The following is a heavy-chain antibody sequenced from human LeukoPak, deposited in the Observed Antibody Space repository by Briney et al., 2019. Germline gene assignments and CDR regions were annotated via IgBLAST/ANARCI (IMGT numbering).Heavy chain of an antibody. CDR3: ARGESYDFWSALVRYYYYGMDV. CDR2: INTNTGNP. J-gene: IGHJ6*02. Sequence: ASVKVSCKASGYTFTSYAMNWVRQAPGQGLEWMGWINTNTGNPTYAQGFTGRFVFSLDTSVSTAYLQICSLKAEDTAVYYCARGESYDFWSALVRYYYYGMDVWGQGTTVTVSS. V-gene: IGHV7-4-1*01. CDR1: GYTFTSYA. D-gene: IGHD3-3*01.